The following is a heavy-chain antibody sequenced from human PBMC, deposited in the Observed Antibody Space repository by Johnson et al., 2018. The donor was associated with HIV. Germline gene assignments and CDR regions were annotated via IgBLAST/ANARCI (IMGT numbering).Heavy chain of an antibody. CDR1: GFTFSSYA. D-gene: IGHD1-1*01. CDR2: ISGSGGST. J-gene: IGHJ3*02. Sequence: EKLVESGGGLVQPGGSLRLSCAASGFTFSSYAMSWVRQAPGKGLEWVSAISGSGGSTYYADSVTGRFTISRDNSKNTLSLQMNSLRAEDTAVYYCAKDRTSCQSAFDSWGQGTMVTGSS. V-gene: IGHV3-23*04. CDR3: AKDRTSCQSAFDS.